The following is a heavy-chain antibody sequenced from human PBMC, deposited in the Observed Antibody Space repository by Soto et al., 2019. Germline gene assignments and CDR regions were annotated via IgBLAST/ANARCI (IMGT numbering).Heavy chain of an antibody. CDR3: ARGAWVWFGELLVFGAFDI. CDR1: GVSFSGYY. D-gene: IGHD3-10*01. J-gene: IGHJ3*02. Sequence: SDTLSLTFAVYGVSFSGYYWSWIRQPPGKGVEWIGEINHSGSTNYNPSHKRSVTKKVDKSKNPYSLKLSSLTAADTVVYYCARGAWVWFGELLVFGAFDIWGQGTMVT. CDR2: INHSGST. V-gene: IGHV4-34*01.